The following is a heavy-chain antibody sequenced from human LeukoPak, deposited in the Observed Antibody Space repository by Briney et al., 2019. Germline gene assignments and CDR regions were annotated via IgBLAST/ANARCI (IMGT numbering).Heavy chain of an antibody. Sequence: ASVKVSCKASGYTFTSYGISWVRQAPGQGLEWMAWISAYNGNTNYAQKLQGRVTMTTDTSTSTAYMELRSLRPDDTAVYYCARDMGCSSTSCYHFFWYFDLWGRGTLVTVSS. J-gene: IGHJ2*01. CDR2: ISAYNGNT. D-gene: IGHD2-2*01. V-gene: IGHV1-18*01. CDR3: ARDMGCSSTSCYHFFWYFDL. CDR1: GYTFTSYG.